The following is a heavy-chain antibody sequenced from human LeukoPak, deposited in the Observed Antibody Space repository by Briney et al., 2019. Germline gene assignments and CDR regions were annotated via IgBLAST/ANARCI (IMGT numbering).Heavy chain of an antibody. CDR2: ISYDGSNK. D-gene: IGHD3-22*01. V-gene: IGHV3-30*04. J-gene: IGHJ4*02. Sequence: AGGSLRLSCAASGFTFSSYAMHWVRQAPGKGLEWVAVISYDGSNKYYADSVKGRFTISRDNSKNTLYLQMNSLRAEDTAVYYCARDHYDSSGYCPDYWGQGTLVNVSS. CDR3: ARDHYDSSGYCPDY. CDR1: GFTFSSYA.